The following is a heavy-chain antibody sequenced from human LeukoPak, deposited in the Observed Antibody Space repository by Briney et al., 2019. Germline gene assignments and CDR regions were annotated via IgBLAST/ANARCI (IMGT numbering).Heavy chain of an antibody. D-gene: IGHD2-8*02. Sequence: GGSLVLSCAASGFPFQSYWMNWVRQAPGKGLELVANINADGSDKYFMDSVKGRFSISRDNANNRLYLQMTSLRAEDTAVYYCMPGRGYWGQGTLVAVSS. CDR1: GFPFQSYW. CDR2: INADGSDK. CDR3: MPGRGY. V-gene: IGHV3-7*01. J-gene: IGHJ4*02.